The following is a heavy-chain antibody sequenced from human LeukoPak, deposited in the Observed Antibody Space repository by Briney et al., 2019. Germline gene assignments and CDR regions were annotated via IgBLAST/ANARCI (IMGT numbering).Heavy chain of an antibody. V-gene: IGHV1-46*01. CDR1: GYTFTSYD. Sequence: ASVKVSCKASGYTFTSYDINWVRQAPGQGLEWMGIINPSGGSTSYAQKFQGRVNMTRDTSTSTVYMELSSLRSEDTAVYYCARVAVAGNFDYWGQGTLVTVSS. J-gene: IGHJ4*02. CDR3: ARVAVAGNFDY. D-gene: IGHD6-19*01. CDR2: INPSGGST.